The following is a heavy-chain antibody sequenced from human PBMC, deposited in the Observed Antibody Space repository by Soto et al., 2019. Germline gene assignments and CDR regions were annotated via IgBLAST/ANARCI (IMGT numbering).Heavy chain of an antibody. CDR1: GFTFSKYS. CDR3: ARGGVDQLPHGEFDH. J-gene: IGHJ4*02. D-gene: IGHD2-2*01. CDR2: ISHDGTNQ. V-gene: IGHV3-30-3*01. Sequence: QVHLVESGGGVVQPGRSLRLSCAASGFTFSKYSMHWVRQAPGKGLEWVAVISHDGTNQNYADSVKGRFTTSRDNFKNTLAVHMNSLRAEDTALYYCARGGVDQLPHGEFDHWGQGTLVTVSS.